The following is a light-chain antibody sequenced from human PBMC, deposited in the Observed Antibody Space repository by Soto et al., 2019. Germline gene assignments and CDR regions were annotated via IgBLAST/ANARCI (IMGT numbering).Light chain of an antibody. V-gene: IGKV1-5*01. CDR1: QSISSW. CDR3: QQYNSYPYT. Sequence: DIQMTQSPSTLSASVGDRVTITCRASQSISSWLAWYQQKPGKAPKLLIYDASSLESGVPSRFSGSGSGTEFPLTISSLQPDDFATYYGQQYNSYPYTFGQGTKLEIK. CDR2: DAS. J-gene: IGKJ2*01.